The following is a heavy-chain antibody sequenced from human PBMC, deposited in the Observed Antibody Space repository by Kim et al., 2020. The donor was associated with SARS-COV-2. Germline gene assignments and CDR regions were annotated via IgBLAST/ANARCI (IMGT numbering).Heavy chain of an antibody. D-gene: IGHD5-18*01. CDR3: ARVNIQRNTYFGDY. Sequence: GGSLRLSCAASGFTFSSYGMHWVRQAPGKGLEWVAVISYDGSNKYYADSVKGRFTISRDNSKNTLYLQMNSLRAEDTAVYYCARVNIQRNTYFGDYWGQGTLVTVSS. J-gene: IGHJ4*02. CDR1: GFTFSSYG. V-gene: IGHV3-33*05. CDR2: ISYDGSNK.